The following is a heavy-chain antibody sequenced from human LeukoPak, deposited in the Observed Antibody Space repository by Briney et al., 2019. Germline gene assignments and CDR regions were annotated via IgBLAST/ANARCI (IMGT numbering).Heavy chain of an antibody. CDR1: GFAFTSYT. Sequence: GGSLRLSCAASGFAFTSYTMNWVRQAPGKGLEWVSYITSSSSTIYYADSVKGRFTMSRDNAENSLYLQMNSLRAEDTAVYYCARNFDSWGQGTLVTVSS. J-gene: IGHJ4*02. CDR2: ITSSSSTI. CDR3: ARNFDS. D-gene: IGHD2/OR15-2a*01. V-gene: IGHV3-48*01.